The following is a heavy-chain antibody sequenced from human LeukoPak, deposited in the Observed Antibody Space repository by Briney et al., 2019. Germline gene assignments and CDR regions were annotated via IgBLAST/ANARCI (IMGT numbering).Heavy chain of an antibody. CDR3: ARGREGITIFGVVIVPSNWFDP. D-gene: IGHD3-3*01. CDR1: GYTFTSYD. V-gene: IGHV1-8*01. J-gene: IGHJ5*02. Sequence: ASVKVPCKASGYTFTSYDINWVRQATGQGLEWMGWMNPDSGNTGYAQKFQGRVTITRNTSISTAYMELSSLRSEDTAVYYCARGREGITIFGVVIVPSNWFDPWGQGTLVTVSS. CDR2: MNPDSGNT.